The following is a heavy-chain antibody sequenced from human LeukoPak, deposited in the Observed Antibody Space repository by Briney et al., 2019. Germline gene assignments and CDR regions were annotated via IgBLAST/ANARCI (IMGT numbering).Heavy chain of an antibody. D-gene: IGHD6-19*01. V-gene: IGHV3-23*01. CDR3: AKGYSSGWYTYLDY. CDR2: ISGSGGST. Sequence: GGSLRLSCAASGFTFSSYALSWVRQAPGKGLEWVSAISGSGGSTYYADSVKGRFTISRDNSKNTLYLQMNSLRAEDTAVYYCAKGYSSGWYTYLDYWGQGTLVTVSS. J-gene: IGHJ4*02. CDR1: GFTFSSYA.